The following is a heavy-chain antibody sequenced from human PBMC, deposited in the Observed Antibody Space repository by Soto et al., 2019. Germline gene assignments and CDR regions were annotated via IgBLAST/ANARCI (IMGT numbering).Heavy chain of an antibody. CDR2: INPNSGGT. D-gene: IGHD6-25*01. J-gene: IGHJ4*02. Sequence: ASVKVSCKVSGYTFSDYYMFWVRQAPGQGLEWMGWINPNSGGTNYAQKFQGRVTLTRDTSISTAYMELNRLRSDDTAVYYCATGLIAAAGRLCWGQGTLLTVSS. CDR3: ATGLIAAAGRLC. CDR1: GYTFSDYY. V-gene: IGHV1-2*02.